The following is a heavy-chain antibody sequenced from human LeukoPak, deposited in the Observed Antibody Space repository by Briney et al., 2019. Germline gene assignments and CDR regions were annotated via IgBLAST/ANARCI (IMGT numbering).Heavy chain of an antibody. D-gene: IGHD1-26*01. CDR2: TYYRSKWYN. Sequence: SQTLSLTCAISGDSVPSNSAAWNWIRQSPSRGLEWLGRTYYRSKWYNDYAVSVESRITINPDTSKNQFSLQLNSVTPEDTAVYYCARDFDSYSGSYHWTFDYWGQGTLVTVSS. CDR3: ARDFDSYSGSYHWTFDY. CDR1: GDSVPSNSAA. J-gene: IGHJ4*02. V-gene: IGHV6-1*01.